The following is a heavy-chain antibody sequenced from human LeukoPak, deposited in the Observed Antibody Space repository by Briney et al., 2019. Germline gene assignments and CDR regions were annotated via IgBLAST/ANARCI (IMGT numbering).Heavy chain of an antibody. CDR1: GGSMSSYY. CDR2: IYDSGST. D-gene: IGHD1-26*01. J-gene: IGHJ3*02. V-gene: IGHV4-59*08. CDR3: ARHGTSGIYRRPFDI. Sequence: NPSETLSLTCTVPGGSMSSYYWSWIRQPPGKGLEWIGYIYDSGSTNYNPSLKSRVTISVDTSNNQFSLKLNSVTAADTAVYYCARHGTSGIYRRPFDIWGQGTMVTVSS.